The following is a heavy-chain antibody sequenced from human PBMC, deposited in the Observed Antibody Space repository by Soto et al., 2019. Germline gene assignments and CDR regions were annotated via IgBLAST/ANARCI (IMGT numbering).Heavy chain of an antibody. J-gene: IGHJ3*02. Sequence: GESLKISCKGSGYSFTSYWIGWVRQMPGKGLEWMGIIYPGDSDTRYSPSFQGQVTISADKSISTAYLQWSSLKASDTAMDYGASPTDYCSSTSCYAFDIWGQGTMVTVSS. CDR2: IYPGDSDT. V-gene: IGHV5-51*01. CDR3: ASPTDYCSSTSCYAFDI. CDR1: GYSFTSYW. D-gene: IGHD2-2*01.